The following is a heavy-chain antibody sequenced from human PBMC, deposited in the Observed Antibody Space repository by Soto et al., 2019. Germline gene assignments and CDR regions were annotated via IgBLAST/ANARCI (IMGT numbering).Heavy chain of an antibody. CDR3: ARDWEFGYYDSSGYYSGYYYYGMDV. CDR1: GFTFSSYW. CDR2: INSDGSST. V-gene: IGHV3-74*01. Sequence: PGGSLRLSCAASGFTFSSYWMHWVRQAPGKGLVWVSRINSDGSSTSYADSVKGRFTISRDNAKNTLYLQMNSLRAEDTAVYYCARDWEFGYYDSSGYYSGYYYYGMDVWGQGTTVTVSS. J-gene: IGHJ6*02. D-gene: IGHD3-22*01.